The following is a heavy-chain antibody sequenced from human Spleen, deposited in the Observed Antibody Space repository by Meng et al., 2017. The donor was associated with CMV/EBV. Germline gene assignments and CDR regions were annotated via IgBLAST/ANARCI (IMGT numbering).Heavy chain of an antibody. CDR2: ISSSSSYI. CDR1: GFAFNNYW. V-gene: IGHV3-21*01. J-gene: IGHJ3*02. Sequence: GGSLRLSCAASGFAFNNYWMHWVRQGPGKGLEWVSSISSSSSYIYYADSVKGRFTISRDNAKNSLYLQMNSLRAEDTAVYYCARPYDSSDLWAFDIWGQGTMVTVSS. D-gene: IGHD3-22*01. CDR3: ARPYDSSDLWAFDI.